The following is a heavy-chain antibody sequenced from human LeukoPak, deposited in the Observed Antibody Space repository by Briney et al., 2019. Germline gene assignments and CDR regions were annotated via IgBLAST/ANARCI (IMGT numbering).Heavy chain of an antibody. CDR1: GFTFNTYS. CDR3: ARAPPWFGDKHYGLDV. D-gene: IGHD3-10*01. Sequence: RPGGSLRLSCAASGFTFNTYSMNWVRQAPGKGLEWVSSISSRDTTTNYADSVKGRFTISRDGSKNTLYLHLNSLRAEDTAVYYCARAPPWFGDKHYGLDVWGQGTTVTVSS. CDR2: ISSRDTTT. V-gene: IGHV3-23*01. J-gene: IGHJ6*02.